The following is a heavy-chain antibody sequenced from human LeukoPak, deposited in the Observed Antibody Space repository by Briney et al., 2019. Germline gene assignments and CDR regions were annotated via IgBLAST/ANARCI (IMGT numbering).Heavy chain of an antibody. CDR1: GYTLTELS. V-gene: IGHV1-24*01. CDR3: ATEGLRYYYDSSGYYRGFDY. D-gene: IGHD3-22*01. J-gene: IGHJ4*02. CDR2: FDPEDGET. Sequence: ASVKVSCKVSGYTLTELSMHWVRQAPGKGLEWMGGFDPEDGETIYAQKFQGRVTMTEDTSTDTAHMELSSLRSEDTAVYYCATEGLRYYYDSSGYYRGFDYWGQGTLVTVSS.